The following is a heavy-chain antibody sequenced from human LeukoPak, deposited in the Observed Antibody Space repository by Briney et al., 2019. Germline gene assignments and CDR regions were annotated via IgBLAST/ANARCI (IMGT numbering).Heavy chain of an antibody. CDR3: ARLGFGRIAAAA. CDR1: GYTFAGYY. V-gene: IGHV1-2*06. D-gene: IGHD6-13*01. CDR2: INPNSGGT. Sequence: ASVKVSCKASGYTFAGYYMHWVRQAPGQGLEWMGRINPNSGGTNYAQTFQGRVTMTRDTSICTAYMELSRLRSAETAVYCCARLGFGRIAAAAWGQGTLVTLSS. J-gene: IGHJ5*02.